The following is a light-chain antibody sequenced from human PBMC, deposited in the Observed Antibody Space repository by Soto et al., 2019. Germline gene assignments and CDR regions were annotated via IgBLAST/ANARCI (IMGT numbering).Light chain of an antibody. V-gene: IGKV3-15*01. CDR1: QRVGSN. Sequence: ELVLTQSPVTLSVSPGERVTLSCRASQRVGSNYLAWYQQKPGQAPRLLIYGISARATGTPDRFSGSGYGTEFTLTISSLQSEDFAVYFCQQCSTWPLSFGGGTKVDIK. CDR3: QQCSTWPLS. CDR2: GIS. J-gene: IGKJ4*01.